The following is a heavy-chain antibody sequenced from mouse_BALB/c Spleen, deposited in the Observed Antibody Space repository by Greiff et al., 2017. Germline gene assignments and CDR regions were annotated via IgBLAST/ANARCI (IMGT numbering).Heavy chain of an antibody. D-gene: IGHD3-3*01. V-gene: IGHV1-54*01. CDR3: ARRDSFDY. CDR2: INPGSGGT. J-gene: IGHJ2*01. CDR1: GYAFTNYL. Sequence: QVQLQQSGAELVRPGTSVKVSCKASGYAFTNYLIEWVKQRPGQGLEWIGVINPGSGGTNYNEKFKGKATLTADKSSSTAYMQLSLTSDDSAVYFCARRDSFDYWGQGTTLTVSS.